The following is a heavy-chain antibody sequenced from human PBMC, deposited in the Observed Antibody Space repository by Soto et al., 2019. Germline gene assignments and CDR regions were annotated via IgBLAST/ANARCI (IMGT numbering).Heavy chain of an antibody. Sequence: EVQLVESGGGLVQPGGSVRLSCAASGFTFSSYWMHWVRQAPGKGLMWVSRIHNDGSTTRYADSVKGRFTISRDNAKNTLYLQMSSLRVEDTAVYYCARDKWNSYWGQGTLVTVSS. D-gene: IGHD1-7*01. CDR3: ARDKWNSY. V-gene: IGHV3-74*01. CDR1: GFTFSSYW. CDR2: IHNDGSTT. J-gene: IGHJ4*01.